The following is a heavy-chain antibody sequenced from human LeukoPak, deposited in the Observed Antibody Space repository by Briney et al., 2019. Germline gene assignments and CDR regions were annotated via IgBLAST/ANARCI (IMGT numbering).Heavy chain of an antibody. CDR1: GFTFSSYS. CDR3: ARESHPFKNRWYYSGSPGYFDY. CDR2: ISSSSSTI. Sequence: PGGSLRLSCAASGFTFSSYSMNWVRQAPGKGLELVSYISSSSSTIYYADSVKGRFTISRDNAKNSLYLQMNSLRAEDTAVYYCARESHPFKNRWYYSGSPGYFDYWGQGTLVTVSS. D-gene: IGHD6-19*01. J-gene: IGHJ4*02. V-gene: IGHV3-48*01.